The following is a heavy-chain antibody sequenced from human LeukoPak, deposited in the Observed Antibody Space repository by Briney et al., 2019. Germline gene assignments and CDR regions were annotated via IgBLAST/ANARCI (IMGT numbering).Heavy chain of an antibody. CDR2: IHTSGST. CDR3: ARGGYVYSYGGGDAFDI. V-gene: IGHV4-4*07. D-gene: IGHD5-18*01. Sequence: SETLSLTCTVSGVSISSYFWSWIRHPAGKGLEWIGRIHTSGSTSYNPSLKSRVTMSVDTSKNQFSLKLTSVTAADTAVYYCARGGYVYSYGGGDAFDIWGQGTMVTVSS. J-gene: IGHJ3*02. CDR1: GVSISSYF.